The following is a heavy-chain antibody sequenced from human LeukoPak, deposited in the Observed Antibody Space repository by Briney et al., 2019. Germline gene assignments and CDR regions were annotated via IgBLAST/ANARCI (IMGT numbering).Heavy chain of an antibody. J-gene: IGHJ5*02. V-gene: IGHV1-2*04. CDR1: GYTFTSYD. Sequence: ASVKVSCKASGYTFTSYDINWVRQAPGRGLEWMGIINPSGGSTSYAQKFQGWVTMTRDTSISTAYMELSRLRSDDTAVYYCARGRIAAAANWFDPWGQGTLVTVSS. D-gene: IGHD6-13*01. CDR2: INPSGGST. CDR3: ARGRIAAAANWFDP.